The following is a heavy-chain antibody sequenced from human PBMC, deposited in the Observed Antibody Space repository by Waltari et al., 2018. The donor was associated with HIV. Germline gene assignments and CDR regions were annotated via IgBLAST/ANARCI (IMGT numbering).Heavy chain of an antibody. CDR3: ARRGVLTYYYTMDV. CDR2: LSYDGSDK. J-gene: IGHJ6*02. V-gene: IGHV3-33*05. D-gene: IGHD3-10*01. Sequence: QVQLVESGGGVVQPGRSLRLHCAASGFTFRNHVMHWLRQAPGKGLEWVGVLSYDGSDKYYADSVRGRFTISRDNSKNTLYLQMNNLRAEDTAVYFCARRGVLTYYYTMDVWGQGTTVTVSS. CDR1: GFTFRNHV.